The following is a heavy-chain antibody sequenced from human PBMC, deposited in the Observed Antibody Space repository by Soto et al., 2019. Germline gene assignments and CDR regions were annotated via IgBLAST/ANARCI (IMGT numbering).Heavy chain of an antibody. CDR1: GFTFSSYA. Sequence: ESVGGLVQPGGSLRLSCAASGFTFSSYAMSWVRQAPGKGLEWVSAISGSGGSTYYADSVKGRFTISRDNSKNTLYLQMNSLRAEDTAVYYCAKHYYDSSGPPSDYWGQGTLVTVSS. J-gene: IGHJ4*02. V-gene: IGHV3-23*01. CDR2: ISGSGGST. D-gene: IGHD3-22*01. CDR3: AKHYYDSSGPPSDY.